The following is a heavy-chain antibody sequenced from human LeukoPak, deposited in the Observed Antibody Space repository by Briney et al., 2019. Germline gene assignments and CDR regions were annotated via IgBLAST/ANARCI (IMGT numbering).Heavy chain of an antibody. D-gene: IGHD3-16*01. CDR3: SRKRLADLGDDTSFGGTPFDS. Sequence: GGSLRLSCVASGFTFKSYHMNWVRQAPGKGLEWLSGITSGASVIYYADSVKGRFTISRDDAKNSVFLQMSGLTVDDTAVYYRSRKRLADLGDDTSFGGTPFDSWGQGTLVIVSS. J-gene: IGHJ4*02. CDR2: ITSGASVI. V-gene: IGHV3-48*03. CDR1: GFTFKSYH.